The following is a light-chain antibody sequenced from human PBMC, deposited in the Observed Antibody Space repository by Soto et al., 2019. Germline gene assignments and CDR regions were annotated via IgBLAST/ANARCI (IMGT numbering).Light chain of an antibody. CDR1: SSNIGSNY. Sequence: QSVLTQPPSASGTPGQRVTISCSGSSSNIGSNYVYWYQRLPGTAPKLLIYRNNQRTSGVPDRFSGSKSGTSASLAISGLRSEDEAEYYCAAWDDSLSAVVLGGGTKLTVL. CDR3: AAWDDSLSAVV. V-gene: IGLV1-47*01. CDR2: RNN. J-gene: IGLJ2*01.